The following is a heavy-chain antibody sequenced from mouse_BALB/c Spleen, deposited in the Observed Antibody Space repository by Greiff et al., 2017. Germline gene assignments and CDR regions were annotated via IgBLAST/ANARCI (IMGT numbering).Heavy chain of an antibody. D-gene: IGHD1-2*01. CDR1: GFSLTSYG. CDR2: IWAGGST. J-gene: IGHJ4*01. Sequence: VKLVESGPGLVAPSQSLSITCTVSGFSLTSYGVHWVRQPPGKGLEWLGVIWAGGSTNYNSALMSRLSISKDNSKSQVFLKMNSLQTDDTAMYYCARGGYYGGYAMDYWGQGTSVTVSS. V-gene: IGHV2-9*02. CDR3: ARGGYYGGYAMDY.